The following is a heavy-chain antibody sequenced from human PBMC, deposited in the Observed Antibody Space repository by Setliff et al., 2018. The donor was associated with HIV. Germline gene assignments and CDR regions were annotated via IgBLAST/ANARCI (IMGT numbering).Heavy chain of an antibody. CDR1: GYTFTSYG. Sequence: PQASVKVSCKASGYTFTSYGISWVRQAPGQGLVWMGWISGYSGDTIYAQKFHGRVTMTTDTSTSTAYMELRSLRSDDTAVYYCARERWPDYYDSSGYYDYWGQGTLVTVSS. CDR2: ISGYSGDT. J-gene: IGHJ4*02. CDR3: ARERWPDYYDSSGYYDY. D-gene: IGHD3-22*01. V-gene: IGHV1-18*01.